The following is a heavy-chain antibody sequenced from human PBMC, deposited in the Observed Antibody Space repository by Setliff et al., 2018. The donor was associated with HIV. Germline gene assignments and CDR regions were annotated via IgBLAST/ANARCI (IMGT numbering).Heavy chain of an antibody. CDR2: IYTSGSA. CDR1: GGSISSGSYC. V-gene: IGHV4-61*09. Sequence: SETLSLTCTVSGGSISSGSYCWSWIRQPAGKGLGWIGHIYTSGSANCNPSLKSRVTISVDTSKNQFSLKLSSVTAADTAVYYCARGPGWPHWFDPWGQGTLVTVSS. J-gene: IGHJ5*02. CDR3: ARGPGWPHWFDP. D-gene: IGHD6-19*01.